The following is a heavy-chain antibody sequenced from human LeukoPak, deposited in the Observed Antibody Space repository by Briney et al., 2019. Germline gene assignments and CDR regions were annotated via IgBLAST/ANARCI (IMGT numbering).Heavy chain of an antibody. J-gene: IGHJ4*02. Sequence: PGGSLRLSCAASGFTFSSYWMSWVRQAPGKGLEWVAIIWYDGSNKYYADSVKGRITISRDNSKNTLYLQMNSLRAEDTAVYYCATVRGCGGDCYYIDYWGQGTLVTVSS. CDR1: GFTFSSYW. CDR2: IWYDGSNK. CDR3: ATVRGCGGDCYYIDY. V-gene: IGHV3-33*08. D-gene: IGHD2-21*02.